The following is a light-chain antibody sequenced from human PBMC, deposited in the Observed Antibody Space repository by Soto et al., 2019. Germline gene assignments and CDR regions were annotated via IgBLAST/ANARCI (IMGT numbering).Light chain of an antibody. CDR2: AAS. CDR3: QQYNNWPWT. J-gene: IGKJ1*01. V-gene: IGKV3-15*01. CDR1: QSVSSN. Sequence: EIVMTQSPATLSVSPGERATLSCRASQSVSSNLAWYQQKPGQAPRLLIYAASTRATGIPARFSGSGSGTEFTLTISSLQSEDLAVYYCQQYNNWPWTFGQGTKVDI.